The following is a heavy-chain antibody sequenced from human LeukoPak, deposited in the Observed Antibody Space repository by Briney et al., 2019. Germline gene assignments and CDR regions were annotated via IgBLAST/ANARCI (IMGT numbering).Heavy chain of an antibody. CDR3: ARGKSSSPNWFDP. D-gene: IGHD6-13*01. CDR1: GGSISSYY. V-gene: IGHV4-59*01. Sequence: SETLSLTCTVSGGSISSYYWSWIRQPPGKGLEWIGYIYYTGSTNYNPSLNSRVTISVDTSKNQFSLKLNSVTAADTAVYYCARGKSSSPNWFDPWGQGTLVTVSS. CDR2: IYYTGST. J-gene: IGHJ5*02.